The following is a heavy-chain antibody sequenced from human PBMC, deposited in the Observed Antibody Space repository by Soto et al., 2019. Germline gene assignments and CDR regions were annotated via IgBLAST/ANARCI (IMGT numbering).Heavy chain of an antibody. V-gene: IGHV4-4*07. CDR2: IYTSGST. CDR1: GGSISSYY. J-gene: IGHJ5*02. D-gene: IGHD3-22*01. CDR3: AIERTMIVEGGGRFDP. Sequence: PSETLYLTCTVSGGSISSYYWSWIRQPAGKGLEWIGRIYTSGSTNYNPSLKSRVTMSVDTSKNQFSLKLSSVTAADTAVYYCAIERTMIVEGGGRFDPWGQRTLVTVSS.